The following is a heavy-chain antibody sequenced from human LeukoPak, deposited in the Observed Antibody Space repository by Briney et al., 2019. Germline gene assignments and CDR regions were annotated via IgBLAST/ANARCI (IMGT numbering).Heavy chain of an antibody. J-gene: IGHJ4*02. CDR2: ISSSSSYI. V-gene: IGHV3-21*01. CDR1: GFTFSSYS. D-gene: IGHD4-17*01. CDR3: AREVYGELAFEN. Sequence: PGGSLRLSCAASGFTFSSYSMNWVRQAPGKGLEWVSSISSSSSYIYYADSVKGRFTISRDNAKNSLYLQMNSLRAEDTAVYYCAREVYGELAFENWGQGTLVTVSS.